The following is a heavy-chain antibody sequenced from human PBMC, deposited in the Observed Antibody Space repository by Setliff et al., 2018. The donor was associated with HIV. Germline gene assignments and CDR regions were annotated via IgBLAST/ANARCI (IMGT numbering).Heavy chain of an antibody. J-gene: IGHJ3*02. CDR2: INPSGGST. CDR3: ARDPSYSPYYDFWSGYYPHDALDI. CDR1: GYTFTSYS. Sequence: ASVKVSCKASGYTFTSYSMPWVRQAPGQGLEWMGIINPSGGSTSYAQKFQGRVTMTRDTSTSTVYMELSSLRSEDTAIYYCARDPSYSPYYDFWSGYYPHDALDIWGQGTMVTVSS. V-gene: IGHV1-46*01. D-gene: IGHD3-3*01.